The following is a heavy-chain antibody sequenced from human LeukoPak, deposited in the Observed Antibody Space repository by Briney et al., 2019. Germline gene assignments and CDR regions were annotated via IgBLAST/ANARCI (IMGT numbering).Heavy chain of an antibody. Sequence: GGSLRLSCAASGFTFSRYSMNWVRQAPGKGLEWVSSISGSSSYIYYADSVKGRFTISRDNAKNSLYVQMNSLRAEDTAVYYCARETTDHSYDSSGYYYGLGAFDIWGQGTMVTVSS. CDR1: GFTFSRYS. V-gene: IGHV3-21*01. J-gene: IGHJ3*02. D-gene: IGHD3-22*01. CDR3: ARETTDHSYDSSGYYYGLGAFDI. CDR2: ISGSSSYI.